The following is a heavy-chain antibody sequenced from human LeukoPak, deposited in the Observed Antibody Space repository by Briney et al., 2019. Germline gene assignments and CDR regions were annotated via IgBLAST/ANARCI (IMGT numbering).Heavy chain of an antibody. V-gene: IGHV1-2*02. CDR2: INPNSGGT. D-gene: IGHD2-2*01. CDR3: ARVLPYQLLFDY. J-gene: IGHJ4*02. CDR1: GYTFTGYY. Sequence: ASVKVSCKASGYTFTGYYMHWVRQAPGQGLEWMGWINPNSGGTNYAQKFQGRVTMTRDTSISTAYMELCRLRSDDTAVYYCARVLPYQLLFDYWGQGTLVTVSS.